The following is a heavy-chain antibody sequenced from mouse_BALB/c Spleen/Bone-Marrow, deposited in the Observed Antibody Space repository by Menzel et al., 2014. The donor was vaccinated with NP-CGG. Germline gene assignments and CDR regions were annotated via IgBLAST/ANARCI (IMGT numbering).Heavy chain of an antibody. V-gene: IGHV14-3*02. J-gene: IGHJ4*01. Sequence: EVQRVESGAELVEPGASVKLSCTASGFNIKDTYMYWVKQRPEQGLEWIGRIDPANGNTKYDPKFQGKATITADSSSNTAYLQLSSLTSEDTAVYYCARYRYYGSSYAMDYWGQGTSVTVSS. CDR2: IDPANGNT. CDR3: ARYRYYGSSYAMDY. D-gene: IGHD1-1*01. CDR1: GFNIKDTY.